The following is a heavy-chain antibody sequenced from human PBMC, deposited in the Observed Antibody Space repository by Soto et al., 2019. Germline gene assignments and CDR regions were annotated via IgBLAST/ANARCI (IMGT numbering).Heavy chain of an antibody. CDR3: ARESEDLTSNFDY. J-gene: IGHJ4*02. CDR2: ISSTTNYI. Sequence: PGGSLRVSCAASGVTFAGYSMNWVRQAPGKGLEWVSSISSTTNYIYYGDSMKGRFTISRDNAKNSLYLEMNSLRAEDTAVYYCARESEDLTSNFDYWGQGTLVTVSS. CDR1: GVTFAGYS. V-gene: IGHV3-21*06.